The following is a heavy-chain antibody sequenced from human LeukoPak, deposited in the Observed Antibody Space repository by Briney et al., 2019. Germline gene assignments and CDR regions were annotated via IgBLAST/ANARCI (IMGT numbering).Heavy chain of an antibody. CDR3: ARSEEGFGELFAFDY. J-gene: IGHJ4*02. CDR1: GGSISSGGYY. CDR2: IYYSGST. V-gene: IGHV4-31*03. D-gene: IGHD3-10*01. Sequence: TLSLTCTVSGGSISSGGYYWSWIRQHPGKGLEWIGYIYYSGSTYYNPSLKSRVTISVDTSKNQFSLKLSSVTAADTAVYYCARSEEGFGELFAFDYWGQGTLVTVSS.